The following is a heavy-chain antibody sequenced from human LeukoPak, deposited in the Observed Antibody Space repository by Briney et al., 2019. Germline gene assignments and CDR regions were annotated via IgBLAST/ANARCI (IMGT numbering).Heavy chain of an antibody. CDR3: ARHGYDFWVADYFDY. D-gene: IGHD3-3*01. CDR1: CRSISIYY. Sequence: SETLSLTCTVSCRSISIYYSGSIRQPPGKGREWIGYIYTSGSTNYNPSLKSRVTISVDTSKNQFSLKMSSVTAADTAVYYCARHGYDFWVADYFDYWGQGTLVTVSS. V-gene: IGHV4-4*09. CDR2: IYTSGST. J-gene: IGHJ4*02.